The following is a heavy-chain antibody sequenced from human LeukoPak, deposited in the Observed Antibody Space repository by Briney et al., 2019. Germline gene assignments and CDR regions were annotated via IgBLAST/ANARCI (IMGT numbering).Heavy chain of an antibody. CDR3: ARVIHWGAKMATRYYFDY. CDR2: MNPNSGNT. Sequence: ASVKVSCKASGYTFTSYDINWVRQATGQGLKWMGWMNPNSGNTGYAQKFQGRVTITRNTSISTAYMELSSLRSEDTAVYYCARVIHWGAKMATRYYFDYWGQGTLVTVSS. CDR1: GYTFTSYD. J-gene: IGHJ4*02. D-gene: IGHD5-24*01. V-gene: IGHV1-8*03.